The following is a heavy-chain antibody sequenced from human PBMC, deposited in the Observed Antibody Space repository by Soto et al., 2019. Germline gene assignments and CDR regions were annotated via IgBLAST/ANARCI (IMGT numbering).Heavy chain of an antibody. Sequence: GGSLRLSCISSGFTFRTYTMNWVRQAPGKGLEWVSGIRGFSPYTFYAESVKGRFTISRDNAKNSLYLQMNSLRAEDTAVYYCARDRGDDAHDYYYNAMDVWRQGTTVTVSS. CDR2: IRGFSPYT. CDR3: ARDRGDDAHDYYYNAMDV. D-gene: IGHD3-10*01. J-gene: IGHJ6*02. CDR1: GFTFRTYT. V-gene: IGHV3-21*01.